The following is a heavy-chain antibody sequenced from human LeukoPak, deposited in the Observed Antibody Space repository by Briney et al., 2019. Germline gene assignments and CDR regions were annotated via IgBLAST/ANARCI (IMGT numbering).Heavy chain of an antibody. J-gene: IGHJ4*02. V-gene: IGHV3-11*03. CDR3: ARIRTDYYDSSGYYGFDY. CDR2: ISSSSSYT. D-gene: IGHD3-22*01. CDR1: GFTFSDYY. Sequence: PGGSLRLSCAASGFTFSDYYMSWIRQAPGKGLEWVSYISSSSSYTNYADSVKGRFTISRDNAKNSLYLQMNSLRAEDTAVYYCARIRTDYYDSSGYYGFDYWGQGTLVTVSS.